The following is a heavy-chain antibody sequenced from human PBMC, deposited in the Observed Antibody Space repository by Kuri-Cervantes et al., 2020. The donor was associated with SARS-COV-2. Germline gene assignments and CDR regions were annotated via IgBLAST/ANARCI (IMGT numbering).Heavy chain of an antibody. D-gene: IGHD5-24*01. CDR3: AKDGYNYDYFDY. J-gene: IGHJ4*02. CDR1: GFTFSSYA. Sequence: GESLKISCAASGFTFSSYAMGWVRQAPGKGLEWVSAISGSGGSTYYADSVKGRFTISRDNSKNTLYPQMNSLRAEDTAVYYCAKDGYNYDYFDYWGQGTLVTVSS. CDR2: ISGSGGST. V-gene: IGHV3-23*01.